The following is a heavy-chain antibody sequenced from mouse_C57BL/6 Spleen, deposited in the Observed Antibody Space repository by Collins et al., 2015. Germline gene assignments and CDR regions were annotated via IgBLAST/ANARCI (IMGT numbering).Heavy chain of an antibody. V-gene: IGHV1-82*01. D-gene: IGHD1-1*01. Sequence: QVQLQQSGPELVKPGASVKISCKASGYAFSSSWMNWVKQRPGQGLEWIGRIYPGDGDTNYNGKFKGKATLTADKSSSTAYMQLSSLTSVDSAVYFCAREGSRYAMDYWGSRNLSHRLL. CDR2: IYPGDGDT. CDR3: AREGSRYAMDY. CDR1: GYAFSSSW. J-gene: IGHJ4*01.